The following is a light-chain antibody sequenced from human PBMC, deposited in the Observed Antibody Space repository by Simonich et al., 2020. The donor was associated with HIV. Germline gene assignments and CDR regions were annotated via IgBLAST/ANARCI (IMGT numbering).Light chain of an antibody. CDR2: DTT. J-gene: IGKJ1*01. V-gene: IGKV1-NL1*01. CDR1: QGISKS. Sequence: DIQMTQSPSSLSASVANRVTITCRASQGISKSLAWYEQKPGKATNLLLYDTTRWESGVPSRFSGSGSGTDYTLTISSLQPEDFATYYCQQYYSIPRTFGQGTKVEIK. CDR3: QQYYSIPRT.